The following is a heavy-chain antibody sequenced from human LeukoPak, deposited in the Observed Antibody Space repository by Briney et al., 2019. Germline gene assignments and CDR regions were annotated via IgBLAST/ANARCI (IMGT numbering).Heavy chain of an antibody. CDR2: ISYDGSNE. CDR1: GFTFSSYV. D-gene: IGHD4-23*01. V-gene: IGHV3-30*04. Sequence: GRSLRLSCAASGFTFSSYVMHWVRQAPGKGLEWVAIISYDGSNEYYADSVKGRFTISRDNSKNTLYLQMNSLRAEDTAVYYCAKDHRTVVTPIDYWGQGTLVTVSS. CDR3: AKDHRTVVTPIDY. J-gene: IGHJ4*02.